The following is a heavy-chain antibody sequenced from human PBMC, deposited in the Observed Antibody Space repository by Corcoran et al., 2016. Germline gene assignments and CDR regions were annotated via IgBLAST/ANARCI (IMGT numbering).Heavy chain of an antibody. V-gene: IGHV3-15*01. J-gene: IGHJ3*01. D-gene: IGHD1-1*01. CDR1: GFTFTNSW. CDR2: IKTKADGGTI. CDR3: GTGSAFDF. Sequence: EVHLVESGGDLVKPGGSLRLSCAASGFTFTNSWMSWVRQAPGKGLEWVGRIKTKADGGTIEYAAPVKGRFSISRDDSNNILYLQMNSLKTEDTAMYYCGTGSAFDFWGQGTMVTVSS.